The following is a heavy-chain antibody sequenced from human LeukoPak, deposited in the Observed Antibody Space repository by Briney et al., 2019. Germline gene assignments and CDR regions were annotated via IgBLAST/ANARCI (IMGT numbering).Heavy chain of an antibody. CDR2: MYPGDSDT. J-gene: IGHJ6*02. V-gene: IGHV5-51*01. CDR1: GYSFTTYW. CDR3: ARSDQLTWFGDARRPFYYGMDV. D-gene: IGHD3-10*01. Sequence: GESLKISCRGSGYSFTTYWIGWVRQMPGQGLEWMGIMYPGDSDTRYSPSFQGQVTISADKSISTAYLQWSSLKASDTAVYYCARSDQLTWFGDARRPFYYGMDVWGQGTTITVSS.